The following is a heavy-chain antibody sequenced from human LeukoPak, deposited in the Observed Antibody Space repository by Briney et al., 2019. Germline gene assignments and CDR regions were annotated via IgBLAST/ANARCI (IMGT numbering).Heavy chain of an antibody. CDR1: GFMLSSFP. V-gene: IGHV3-30-3*01. J-gene: IGHJ4*02. CDR2: ISYDGSNI. D-gene: IGHD6-13*01. Sequence: PGGSLRLSCAASGFMLSSFPMHWVRQAPGKGLEWVALISYDGSNIYYADSVKGRFTISRDNSKNTLYLQMSSLRTEDTAVYYCARGHSSSWLRGGYWGQGTLVTVSS. CDR3: ARGHSSSWLRGGY.